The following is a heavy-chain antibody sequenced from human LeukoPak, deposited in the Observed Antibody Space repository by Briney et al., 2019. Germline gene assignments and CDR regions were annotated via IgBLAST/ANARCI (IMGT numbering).Heavy chain of an antibody. CDR3: ARLYYYDSSGYYPYFDY. CDR2: ISSSGSTI. V-gene: IGHV3-48*03. Sequence: GGSLRLSCAASGFTFSSYEMNWVRQAPGKGLEWVSYISSSGSTIYYADSVKGRFTISRDNAKNSLYLQMNSLRAEDTAVYYCARLYYYDSSGYYPYFDYWGQGTLVTVSS. CDR1: GFTFSSYE. J-gene: IGHJ4*02. D-gene: IGHD3-22*01.